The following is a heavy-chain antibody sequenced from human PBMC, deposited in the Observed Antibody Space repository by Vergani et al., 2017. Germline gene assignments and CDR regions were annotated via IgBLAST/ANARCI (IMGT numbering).Heavy chain of an antibody. V-gene: IGHV3-21*01. CDR3: VRDQEGLRKGYXYDSSGYYLGAFDI. Sequence: EVQLVESGGGLVKPGGSLRLSCAASGFTFSSYSMNWVRQAPGKGLEWVSSISSSSSYIYYADSVKGRFTISRDNAKNSLYLQMNSLRAEDTAVYYCVRDQEGLRKGYXYDSSGYYLGAFDIWGQGTMVTVSS. CDR2: ISSSSSYI. J-gene: IGHJ3*02. D-gene: IGHD3-22*01. CDR1: GFTFSSYS.